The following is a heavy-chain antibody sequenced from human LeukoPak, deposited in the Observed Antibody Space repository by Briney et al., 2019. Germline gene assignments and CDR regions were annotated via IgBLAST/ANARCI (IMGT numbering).Heavy chain of an antibody. J-gene: IGHJ4*02. D-gene: IGHD2-15*01. V-gene: IGHV1-69*04. CDR3: ARMGYCSGGSCGGGDY. CDR1: GGTFSSYA. Sequence: SAKVSCKASGGTFSSYAISWVRQAPGQGLEWMGRIIPILGIANYAQKFQGRVTITADKSTSTAYMELSSPRSEDTAVYYCARMGYCSGGSCGGGDYWGQGTLVTVSS. CDR2: IIPILGIA.